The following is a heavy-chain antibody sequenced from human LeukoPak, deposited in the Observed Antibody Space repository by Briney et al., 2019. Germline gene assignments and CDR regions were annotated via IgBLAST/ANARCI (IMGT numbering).Heavy chain of an antibody. Sequence: SETLSLTCTVSGGSISSGSYYWSWIRQPAGKGLEWIGRIYTSGSTNYNPSLKSRVTISVDTSKNQFSLKLSSVTAADTAVYYCARGSVLRHFNYWGQGTLVTVSS. CDR1: GGSISSGSYY. D-gene: IGHD3-3*01. CDR3: ARGSVLRHFNY. J-gene: IGHJ4*02. V-gene: IGHV4-61*02. CDR2: IYTSGST.